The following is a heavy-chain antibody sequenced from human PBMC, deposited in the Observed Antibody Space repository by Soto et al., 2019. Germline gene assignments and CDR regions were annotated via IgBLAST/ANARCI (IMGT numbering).Heavy chain of an antibody. CDR2: MNPNNGNR. Sequence: QVQLVQSGAEVKKPGASVKVSCKASGYTFTSYDINWVRQAAGQGLEWMAWMNPNNGNRGYAQKFQGRITMTRDTSITTAYMELSSLRSEDTAVYYCARKDAWPGLQRGMDVWGQGTTVTVSS. J-gene: IGHJ6*02. D-gene: IGHD2-2*01. V-gene: IGHV1-8*01. CDR3: ARKDAWPGLQRGMDV. CDR1: GYTFTSYD.